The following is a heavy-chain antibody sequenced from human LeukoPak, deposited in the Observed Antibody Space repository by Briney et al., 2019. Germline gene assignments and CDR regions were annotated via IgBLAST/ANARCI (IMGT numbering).Heavy chain of an antibody. CDR2: ISGSGGST. D-gene: IGHD6-13*01. Sequence: GGSLRLSCAASGFTFSSYAMSWVRQAPGKGLEWVSAISGSGGSTYYADSVKGRFTISRDNSKNTLYLQMNSLRAEDTAVYYCAKDSYSSSWYPYGMDVWGQGTTVTVTS. J-gene: IGHJ6*02. CDR1: GFTFSSYA. CDR3: AKDSYSSSWYPYGMDV. V-gene: IGHV3-23*01.